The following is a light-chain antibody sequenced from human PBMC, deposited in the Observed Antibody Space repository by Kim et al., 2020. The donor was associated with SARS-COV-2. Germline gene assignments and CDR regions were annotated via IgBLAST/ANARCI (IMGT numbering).Light chain of an antibody. J-gene: IGLJ2*01. Sequence: VSPGQTASITCSGDKLGDKYACWYQQKPGQSPVLFIYQDSKRPSGIPERFSGSNSGNTATLTISGTQAMDEADYYCQAWDSSVVFGGGTQLTVL. CDR3: QAWDSSVV. CDR1: KLGDKY. CDR2: QDS. V-gene: IGLV3-1*01.